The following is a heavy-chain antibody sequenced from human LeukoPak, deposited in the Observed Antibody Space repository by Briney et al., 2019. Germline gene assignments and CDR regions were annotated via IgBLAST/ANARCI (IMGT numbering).Heavy chain of an antibody. CDR1: GGSISSGSYY. Sequence: SETLSLTCTVSGGSISSGSYYWSWIRQPAGKGLEWIGRIYTSGSTNYNPSLKSRVTISVDTSKNQFSLKLSSVTAADTAVYYCAREGIVVVGDAFDIWGQGTMVTVSS. J-gene: IGHJ3*02. CDR3: AREGIVVVGDAFDI. D-gene: IGHD2-2*01. CDR2: IYTSGST. V-gene: IGHV4-61*02.